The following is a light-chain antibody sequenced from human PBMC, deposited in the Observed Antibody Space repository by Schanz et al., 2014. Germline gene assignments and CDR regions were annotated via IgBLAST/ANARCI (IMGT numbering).Light chain of an antibody. J-gene: IGLJ2*01. CDR1: SSDVGGYNY. CDR2: EVS. Sequence: QSALTQPRSVSGSPGQSVTISCTGTSSDVGGYNYVSWYQQHPGKAPKLMIYEVSKRPSGVPDRFSGSKSSNTASLTVSGLQAEDEADYYCSSYAGSNNFVVFGGGTKLTVL. V-gene: IGLV2-8*01. CDR3: SSYAGSNNFVV.